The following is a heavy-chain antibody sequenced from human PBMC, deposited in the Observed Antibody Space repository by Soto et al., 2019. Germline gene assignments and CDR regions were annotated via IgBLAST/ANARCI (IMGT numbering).Heavy chain of an antibody. CDR2: INHSGST. J-gene: IGHJ4*02. CDR1: GGSFSGYY. Sequence: QVQLQQWGAGLLKPSETLSLTCAVYGGSFSGYYWSWIRQPPGKGLEWIGEINHSGSTNYNPSLKSRVTISVDTSKNQFSRKLSSVTAADTAVYYCARGRGYYYGSGSRRSDFDYWGQGTLVTVSS. V-gene: IGHV4-34*01. CDR3: ARGRGYYYGSGSRRSDFDY. D-gene: IGHD3-10*01.